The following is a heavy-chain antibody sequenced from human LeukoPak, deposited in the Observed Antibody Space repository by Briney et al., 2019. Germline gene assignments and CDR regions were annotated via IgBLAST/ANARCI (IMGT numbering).Heavy chain of an antibody. CDR1: GYTFTSYY. D-gene: IGHD3-22*01. CDR3: ARDDRSYYDSSGYYSYYFDY. CDR2: INPSGGST. V-gene: IGHV1-46*01. J-gene: IGHJ4*02. Sequence: ASVKVSCKASGYTFTSYYMHWVRQAPGQGLEWMGIINPSGGSTSYAQKFQGRVTMTRDTSTSTVYMELSSLRSKDTAVYYCARDDRSYYDSSGYYSYYFDYWGQGTLVTVSS.